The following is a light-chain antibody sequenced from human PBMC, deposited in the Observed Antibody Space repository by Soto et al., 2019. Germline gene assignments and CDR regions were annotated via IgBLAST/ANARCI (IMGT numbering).Light chain of an antibody. Sequence: DIQMTQSPSSLSASVGDRLTITCQASHYITSYLNSYQHKPGKAPKLMIYDASILEAGVPPRFSGSGSGTDSTLTISGLQPEDVATYYCQHCDYLPIFGPGTTVDFK. CDR1: HYITSY. CDR3: QHCDYLPI. V-gene: IGKV1-33*01. CDR2: DAS. J-gene: IGKJ3*01.